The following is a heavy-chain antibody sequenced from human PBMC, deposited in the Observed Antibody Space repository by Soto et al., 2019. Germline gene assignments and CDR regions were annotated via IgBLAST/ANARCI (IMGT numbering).Heavy chain of an antibody. CDR2: ISPKSTFR. D-gene: IGHD2-21*01. CDR3: VRGGGGGLFEH. J-gene: IGHJ4*02. V-gene: IGHV3-11*06. CDR1: GFPFNDYY. Sequence: GGSLRLSCATSGFPFNDYYMTWIRQAPGKGLEWLSHISPKSTFRDYADSVKGRFTISRDNTESSLFLQMNSLGVDDTAVYSCVRGGGGGLFEHWGQGVLVTVSS.